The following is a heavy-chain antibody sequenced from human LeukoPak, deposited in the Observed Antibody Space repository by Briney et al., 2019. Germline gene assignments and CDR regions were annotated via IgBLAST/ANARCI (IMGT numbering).Heavy chain of an antibody. CDR2: INHSGST. J-gene: IGHJ4*02. CDR1: GGSFSGYH. CDR3: ARVPYDILTGYRTYYYFDY. D-gene: IGHD3-9*01. Sequence: SETLSLTCAVYGGSFSGYHWSWIRQPPGKGLEWIGEINHSGSTNYNPSLKSRVTISVDTSKNQFSLKLSSVTAADTAVYYCARVPYDILTGYRTYYYFDYWGQGTLVTVSS. V-gene: IGHV4-34*01.